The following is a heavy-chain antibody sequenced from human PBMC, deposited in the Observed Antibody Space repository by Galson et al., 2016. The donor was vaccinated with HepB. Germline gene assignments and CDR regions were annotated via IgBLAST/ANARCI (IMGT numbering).Heavy chain of an antibody. CDR1: GFIFSSYG. J-gene: IGHJ4*02. CDR3: AKEDGGSGSYLEY. Sequence: SLRLSCAASGFIFSSYGMHWVRQAPGKGLEWVSVISKDGRIKNYAESEKGRLTISRDNSKNTLYLQMNTLRVGDTAVYYCAKEDGGSGSYLEYWGQGTLVTVSS. D-gene: IGHD3-10*01. CDR2: ISKDGRIK. V-gene: IGHV3-30*18.